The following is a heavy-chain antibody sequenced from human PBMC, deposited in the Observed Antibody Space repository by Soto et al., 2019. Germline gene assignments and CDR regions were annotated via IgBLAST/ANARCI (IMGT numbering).Heavy chain of an antibody. D-gene: IGHD4-17*01. J-gene: IGHJ6*03. V-gene: IGHV3-33*01. CDR3: ARDDGDYEYYYYYMDV. CDR1: GFTFSSYG. Sequence: QVQLVESGGGLVQPGRSLRLSCAASGFTFSSYGMHWVRQAPGKGLEWVAVICYDGSNKYYADSVKGRFTISRDNSKNTLYLHRNSLRADDTAVYYCARDDGDYEYYYYYMDVWGKGTTVTVSS. CDR2: ICYDGSNK.